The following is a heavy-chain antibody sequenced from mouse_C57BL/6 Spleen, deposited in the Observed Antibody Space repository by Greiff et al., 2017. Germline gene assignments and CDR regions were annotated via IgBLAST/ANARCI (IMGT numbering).Heavy chain of an antibody. J-gene: IGHJ3*01. CDR2: IYPSDSET. D-gene: IGHD2-14*01. CDR1: GYTFTSYW. V-gene: IGHV1-61*01. CDR3: AREEGVRRDFAD. Sequence: VQLQQPGAELVRPGSSVKLSCKASGYTFTSYWMDWVKQRPGKGLEWIGNIYPSDSETHYNEKFKDKATMTVDKSSSTAYMQLSSLTAEDTAVYYCAREEGVRRDFADWGKGTLVTVSA.